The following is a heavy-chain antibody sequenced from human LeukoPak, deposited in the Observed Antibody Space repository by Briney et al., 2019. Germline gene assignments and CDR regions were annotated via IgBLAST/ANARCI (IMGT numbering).Heavy chain of an antibody. CDR1: VYTFTSYY. J-gene: IGHJ5*02. V-gene: IGHV1-46*01. CDR3: ARDITGITMTVVDQHGFDP. Sequence: ASVKLSCKASVYTFTSYYMHWVRQAPGQGLEWMGIINPSRGSTTYAQKSQGRVTMTRDTSTSTLYMELSSLRSEDTAVSYCARDITGITMTVVDQHGFDPWGQGTLVTVSS. D-gene: IGHD3-22*01. CDR2: INPSRGST.